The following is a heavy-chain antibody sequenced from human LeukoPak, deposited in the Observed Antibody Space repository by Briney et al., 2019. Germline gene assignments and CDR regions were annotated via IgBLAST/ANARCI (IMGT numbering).Heavy chain of an antibody. Sequence: PSETLSLTCTVSGGSISSHYWNWIRQPPGKGLEWIGYIYYSGSTNYNPSLKGRVTISVDRSKNQFSLKLSSVTAAETAVYYCARGKPQHWFDSWGQGTLVTVSS. J-gene: IGHJ5*01. V-gene: IGHV4-59*11. CDR2: IYYSGST. D-gene: IGHD1-14*01. CDR1: GGSISSHY. CDR3: ARGKPQHWFDS.